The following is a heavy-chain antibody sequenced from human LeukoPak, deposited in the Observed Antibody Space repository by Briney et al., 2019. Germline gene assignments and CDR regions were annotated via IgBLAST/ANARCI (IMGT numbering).Heavy chain of an antibody. CDR3: AKGGFESSGYYYTVDY. J-gene: IGHJ4*02. V-gene: IGHV3-30*04. Sequence: GGSLRLSCSASGFTFSSYAMHWVRQAPGKGLEWVAVISYDGSNKYYADSVKGRFTISRDNSKNTLYLQMNSLRAEDTAVYYCAKGGFESSGYYYTVDYWGQGTLVTVSS. D-gene: IGHD3-22*01. CDR2: ISYDGSNK. CDR1: GFTFSSYA.